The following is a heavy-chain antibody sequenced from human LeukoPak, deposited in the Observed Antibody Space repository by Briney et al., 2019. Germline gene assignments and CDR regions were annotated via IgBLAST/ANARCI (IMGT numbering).Heavy chain of an antibody. D-gene: IGHD3-9*01. CDR3: ARPYYDILTGYLWFDY. V-gene: IGHV3-48*02. CDR1: GFTFSSYS. CDR2: ISSSSTI. Sequence: GGSLRLSCAASGFTFSSYSMNWVRQAPGKGLEWVSYISSSSTIYYADSVKGRFTISRDNAKNSLYLQMNSLRDEDTAVYYCARPYYDILTGYLWFDYWGQGTLVTVSS. J-gene: IGHJ4*02.